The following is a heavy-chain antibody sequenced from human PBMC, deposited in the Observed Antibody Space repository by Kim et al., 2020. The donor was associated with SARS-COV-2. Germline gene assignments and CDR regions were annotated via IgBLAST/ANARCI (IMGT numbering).Heavy chain of an antibody. D-gene: IGHD3-22*01. V-gene: IGHV3-23*01. CDR2: ISGDSTET. CDR1: GFTFNNYA. J-gene: IGHJ4*02. Sequence: GGSLRLSCAASGFTFNNYAMNWVRQAPGKGLEWVSGISGDSTETYYADSVKGRFTISRDNSRNTLYLQMNSLTAEDTAMNYCTKRDFSDSSTFSPFFDTWGQGTRVPLAS. CDR3: TKRDFSDSSTFSPFFDT.